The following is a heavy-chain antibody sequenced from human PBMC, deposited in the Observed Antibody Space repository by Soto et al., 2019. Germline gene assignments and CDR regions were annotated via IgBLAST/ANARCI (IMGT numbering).Heavy chain of an antibody. CDR2: ISYDGTNK. J-gene: IGHJ4*02. Sequence: QVQLVESGGGVVQPGRSLRLSCAASGFPFTTYGMHWVREGPGKGLEWVAVISYDGTNKYYADSVKGRFTISRDNSKNTLYLQMNSLRPEDTALYYCVGGQYYFGYRGQGNLVPVSS. CDR1: GFPFTTYG. D-gene: IGHD3-10*01. V-gene: IGHV3-30*03. CDR3: VGGQYYFGY.